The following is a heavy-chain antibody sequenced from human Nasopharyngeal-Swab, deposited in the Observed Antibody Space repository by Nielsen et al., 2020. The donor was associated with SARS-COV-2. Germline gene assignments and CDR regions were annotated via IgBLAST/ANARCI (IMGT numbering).Heavy chain of an antibody. J-gene: IGHJ4*02. Sequence: GGSLRLSCAASGFTFSSYGMHWVRQAPGKGLEWVAVISYDGSNKYYADSVKGRFTISRDNSKNTLYLQMNRLRAEDTAVYYCAKDSDYYGSGSPFYWGQGTLVTVSS. D-gene: IGHD3-10*01. CDR3: AKDSDYYGSGSPFY. V-gene: IGHV3-30*18. CDR1: GFTFSSYG. CDR2: ISYDGSNK.